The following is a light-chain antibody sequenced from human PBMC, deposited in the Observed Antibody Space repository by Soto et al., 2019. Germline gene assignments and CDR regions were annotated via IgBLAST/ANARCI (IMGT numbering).Light chain of an antibody. CDR1: SSNSGAGYD. V-gene: IGLV1-40*01. CDR3: QSYDSSLGGWV. J-gene: IGLJ3*02. CDR2: GNS. Sequence: QSVLTQPPSVSGAPGQRVTISCTGSSSNSGAGYDVHGYQQLPGTAPKLLIYGNSNRPSGVPDRFSGSKSGTSASLAITGLQAEDEADYYCQSYDSSLGGWVFGGGTQLTVL.